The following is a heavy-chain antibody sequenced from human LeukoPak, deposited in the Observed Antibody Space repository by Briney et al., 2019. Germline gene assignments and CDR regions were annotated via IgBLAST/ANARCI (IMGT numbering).Heavy chain of an antibody. J-gene: IGHJ6*02. CDR3: ARGLYDSSGYYYYYYYGMDV. V-gene: IGHV4-59*01. CDR2: IYYSGST. D-gene: IGHD3-22*01. Sequence: PSETLSLTCTVSGGSISSYYWSWIRQPPGKGLEWIGYIYYSGSTNYNPSLKSRVTISVDTSKNQFSLKLSPVTAADTAVYYCARGLYDSSGYYYYYYYGMDVWGQGTTVTVSS. CDR1: GGSISSYY.